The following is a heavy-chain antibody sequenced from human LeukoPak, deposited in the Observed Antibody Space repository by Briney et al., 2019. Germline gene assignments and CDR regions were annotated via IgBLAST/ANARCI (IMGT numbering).Heavy chain of an antibody. CDR3: ARVGLSGTTFIDY. V-gene: IGHV1-2*02. Sequence: ASVKVSCKASGYTFTGYYMHWVRQAPGQGLEWMGWINPNSGGTNYAQKFQGRVTMTRDTSISTAYMELSRLRSDDTAVYYCARVGLSGTTFIDYWGQGTLVTVSS. D-gene: IGHD1-1*01. CDR1: GYTFTGYY. J-gene: IGHJ4*02. CDR2: INPNSGGT.